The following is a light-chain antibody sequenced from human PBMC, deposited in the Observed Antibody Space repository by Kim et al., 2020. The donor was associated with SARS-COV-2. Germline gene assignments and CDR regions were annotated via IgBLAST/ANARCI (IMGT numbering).Light chain of an antibody. CDR1: QSLQHSNGDSF. V-gene: IGKV2-28*01. CDR3: MQDLRAPLS. J-gene: IGKJ2*01. Sequence: IVMTQSPLSLPVTPGEPASISCRSAQSLQHSNGDSFLDWYVLKPGQSPQPLIFFASNRASGVPDRFSGSGSGTDFILKISRVEPVYVGVYYCMQDLRAPLSFGQGTKLEI. CDR2: FAS.